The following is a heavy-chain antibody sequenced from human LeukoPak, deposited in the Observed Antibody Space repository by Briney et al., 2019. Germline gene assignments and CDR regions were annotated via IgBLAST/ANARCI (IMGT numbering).Heavy chain of an antibody. J-gene: IGHJ4*02. CDR2: INPNSGGT. D-gene: IGHD3-22*01. CDR3: ATNRPPSYYYDSSGYYGLVY. CDR1: GYTFTGYY. V-gene: IGHV1-2*02. Sequence: GASVKVSCKASGYTFTGYYMHWVRQAPGQGLEWMGWINPNSGGTNYAQKFQGRVTMTRDTSISTAYMELSRLRSDDTAVYYCATNRPPSYYYDSSGYYGLVYWGQGTLVTVSS.